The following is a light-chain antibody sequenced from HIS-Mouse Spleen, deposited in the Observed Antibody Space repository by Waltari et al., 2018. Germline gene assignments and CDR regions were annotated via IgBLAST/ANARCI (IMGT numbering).Light chain of an antibody. CDR3: AAWDDSLNGRV. Sequence: QSALTQPASVSGSPGQSITISCPVTSSDVGGYNSVSWYQQHPGKAPKPMIYDVSNRPSGVSNRFSGSKSGNTASLTISGLQAEDEADYYCAAWDDSLNGRVFGGGTKLTVL. CDR2: DVS. CDR1: SSDVGGYNS. V-gene: IGLV2-14*03. J-gene: IGLJ3*02.